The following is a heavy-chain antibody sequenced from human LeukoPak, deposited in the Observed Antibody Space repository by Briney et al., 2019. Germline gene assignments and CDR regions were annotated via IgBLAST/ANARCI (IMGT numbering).Heavy chain of an antibody. CDR1: GGSISSYY. CDR2: IYYSGST. J-gene: IGHJ4*02. D-gene: IGHD6-13*01. V-gene: IGHV4-59*01. Sequence: SETLSLTCTVSGGSISSYYWSWIRQPPGKGLEWIGYIYYSGSTNYNPSLKSRVTISVDTSKNQFSLKLSSVTAADTAVYYCAREGVAAAEMDYWGQGTLVPVSS. CDR3: AREGVAAAEMDY.